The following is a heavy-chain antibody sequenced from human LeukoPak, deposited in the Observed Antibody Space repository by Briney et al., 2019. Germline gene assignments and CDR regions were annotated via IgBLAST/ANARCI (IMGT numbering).Heavy chain of an antibody. J-gene: IGHJ4*02. Sequence: GGSLRLSCAASGFTFDDYTMHWVRQAPGKGLEWVSVISGSGGSTYYADSVKGRFTISRDNSKNTLYLQMNSLRAEDTAVYYCARGVDWNSPPGYFDYWGQGTLVTVSS. CDR1: GFTFDDYT. V-gene: IGHV3-23*01. CDR2: ISGSGGST. D-gene: IGHD1-7*01. CDR3: ARGVDWNSPPGYFDY.